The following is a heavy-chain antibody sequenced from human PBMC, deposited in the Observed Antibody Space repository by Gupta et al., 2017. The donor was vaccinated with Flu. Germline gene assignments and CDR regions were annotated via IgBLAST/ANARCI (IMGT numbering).Heavy chain of an antibody. CDR3: ARDQGRLVVVAATQLGYGMDV. J-gene: IGHJ6*02. CDR2: IIPIFGTA. V-gene: IGHV1-69*06. D-gene: IGHD2-15*01. CDR1: GGTFSSYA. Sequence: QVQLVQSGAEVKKPGSSVKVSCKASGGTFSSYAISWVRQAPGQGLEWMGGIIPIFGTANYAQKFQGRVTITADKSTSTAYMELSSLRSEDTAVYYCARDQGRLVVVAATQLGYGMDVWGQGTTVTVSS.